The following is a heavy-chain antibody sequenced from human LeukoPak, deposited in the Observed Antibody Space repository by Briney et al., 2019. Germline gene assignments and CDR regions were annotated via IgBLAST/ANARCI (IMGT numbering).Heavy chain of an antibody. CDR1: GFTFSSYW. J-gene: IGHJ6*03. CDR2: IKQDGSEK. Sequence: GGSLRLSCAASGFTFSSYWMSWVRQAPGKGLEWVANIKQDGSEKYYVDSVEGRFTISRDNAKNSLYLQMNSLRAEDTAVYYCAREGLIAARNRYYYYMDVWGKGTTVTVSS. CDR3: AREGLIAARNRYYYYMDV. V-gene: IGHV3-7*01. D-gene: IGHD6-6*01.